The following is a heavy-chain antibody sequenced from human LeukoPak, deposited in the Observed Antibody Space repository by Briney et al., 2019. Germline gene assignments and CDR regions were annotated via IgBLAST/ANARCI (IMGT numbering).Heavy chain of an antibody. V-gene: IGHV3-23*01. CDR1: GFTFSSYA. CDR2: ISGSGGST. D-gene: IGHD6-19*01. J-gene: IGHJ4*02. Sequence: GGSLRLSCAASGFTFSSYAMSWVRQAPGKGLEWVSAISGSGGSTYYADSVKGRFTISRDNSKNTLYLQMNSLRAEDTAVYYCAKGETQQWLGETPFDYWGQGTLVTVSS. CDR3: AKGETQQWLGETPFDY.